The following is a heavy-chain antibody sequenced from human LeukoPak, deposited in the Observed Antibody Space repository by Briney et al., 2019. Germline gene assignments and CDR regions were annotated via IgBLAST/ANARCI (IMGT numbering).Heavy chain of an antibody. CDR3: ARGVEPLAANTLAY. D-gene: IGHD1-14*01. J-gene: IGHJ4*02. V-gene: IGHV3-64*01. Sequence: PGGSLRLSCAASGFTFSSYGMHWVRQAPGKGLEYVSAISSNGGSTYYANSVKGRFTISRDNSKNTLYLEMNSLSPDDTAVYYCARGVEPLAANTLAYWGQGTLVTVSS. CDR2: ISSNGGST. CDR1: GFTFSSYG.